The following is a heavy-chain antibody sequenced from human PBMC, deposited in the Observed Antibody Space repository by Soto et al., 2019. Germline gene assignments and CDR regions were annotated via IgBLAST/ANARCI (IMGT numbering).Heavy chain of an antibody. D-gene: IGHD3-22*01. J-gene: IGHJ4*02. Sequence: KLSRTLSLTCTVSGGSISSSSYYWGWIRQPPGKGLEWIGSIYYSGSTYYNPSLKSRVTISVDTSKNQFSLKLSSVTAADTAVYYCARRNYYDSSGYYYYGGDFDYWGQGTLVTVS. V-gene: IGHV4-39*01. CDR2: IYYSGST. CDR1: GGSISSSSYY. CDR3: ARRNYYDSSGYYYYGGDFDY.